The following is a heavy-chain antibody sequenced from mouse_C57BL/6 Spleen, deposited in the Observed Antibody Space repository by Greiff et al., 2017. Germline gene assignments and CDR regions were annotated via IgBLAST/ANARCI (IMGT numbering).Heavy chain of an antibody. D-gene: IGHD2-3*01. CDR1: GYTFTTYP. V-gene: IGHV1-47*01. CDR3: ARRIDGYYEGDFDV. CDR2: FHPYNDDT. J-gene: IGHJ1*03. Sequence: QVQLKESGAELVKPGASVKMSCKASGYTFTTYPIEWMKQNHGKSLEWIGNFHPYNDDTKYNEKFKGKATLTVEKSSSTVYLELSRLTSDDSAVYYCARRIDGYYEGDFDVWGTGTTVTVSS.